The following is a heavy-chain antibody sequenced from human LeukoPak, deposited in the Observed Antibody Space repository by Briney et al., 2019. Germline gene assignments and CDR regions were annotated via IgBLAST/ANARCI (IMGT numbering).Heavy chain of an antibody. Sequence: ASVKVSCKASGYTFTSYAMNWVRQAPGQGLEWMGWINTNTGNPTYAQGFTGRFVFSLDTSVSTAYLQISSLKAEDTAVYYCARGARSMVRGVPTDFYWGQGTLVTVSS. CDR3: ARGARSMVRGVPTDFY. CDR1: GYTFTSYA. D-gene: IGHD3-10*01. V-gene: IGHV7-4-1*02. J-gene: IGHJ4*02. CDR2: INTNTGNP.